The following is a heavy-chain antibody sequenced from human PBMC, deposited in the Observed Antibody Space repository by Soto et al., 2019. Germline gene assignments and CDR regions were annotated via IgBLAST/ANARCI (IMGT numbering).Heavy chain of an antibody. V-gene: IGHV3-23*01. CDR1: GFIFSDYA. CDR3: ARDRHGSDWYTYDFYPLAV. J-gene: IGHJ6*02. D-gene: IGHD6-13*01. CDR2: ISGSGESI. Sequence: VHLSESGGGLVQPGESLRISCAASGFIFSDYAMTWVRQAPGRGLEWVSGISGSGESIYYADSVEGRFTISRDNSKNTLYLQMNSLRGEDTAVYYCARDRHGSDWYTYDFYPLAVWGQGTTVTVSS.